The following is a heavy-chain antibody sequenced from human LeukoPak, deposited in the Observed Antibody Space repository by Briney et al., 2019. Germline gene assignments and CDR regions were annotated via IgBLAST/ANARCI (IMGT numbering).Heavy chain of an antibody. V-gene: IGHV4-34*01. Sequence: PPETLSLTCAVYGGSFSGYYWTWIRQTPGKGLEWIGEINHSGSTNYNPSLKSRVTMSVDTSKNQFSLKLSSVTAADTAVYYCARADPIAVAGGWFDPWGQGTLVTVSS. CDR2: INHSGST. J-gene: IGHJ5*02. CDR3: ARADPIAVAGGWFDP. D-gene: IGHD6-19*01. CDR1: GGSFSGYY.